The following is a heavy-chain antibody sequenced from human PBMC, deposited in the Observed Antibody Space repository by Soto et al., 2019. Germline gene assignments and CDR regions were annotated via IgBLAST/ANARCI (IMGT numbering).Heavy chain of an antibody. V-gene: IGHV4-59*01. Sequence: LETLSLTCTVVDGYISSFYWSWIRQHPGKGLEWIGYSGSANYNPSLKSRVTVSVDTSKNQFSLKLSSVTAADTAVYYCARTIYPTASYYYMDVWGKGTTVTVSS. CDR3: ARTIYPTASYYYMDV. CDR1: DGYISSFY. J-gene: IGHJ6*03. CDR2: SGSA. D-gene: IGHD3-9*01.